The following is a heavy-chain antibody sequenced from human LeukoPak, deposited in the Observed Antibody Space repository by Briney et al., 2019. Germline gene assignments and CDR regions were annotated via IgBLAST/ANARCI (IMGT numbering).Heavy chain of an antibody. V-gene: IGHV1-2*02. CDR1: GYTFTGYY. CDR3: ARGRGYYDSSGPNNY. D-gene: IGHD3-22*01. Sequence: ASVKVSCKASGYTFTGYYMHWVRQAPGQGLEWMGWINPNSGGTNYAQKFQGRVTMTRDTSISTAYMELSRLRSDDTAVYYCARGRGYYDSSGPNNYWGQGTLVTVPS. CDR2: INPNSGGT. J-gene: IGHJ4*02.